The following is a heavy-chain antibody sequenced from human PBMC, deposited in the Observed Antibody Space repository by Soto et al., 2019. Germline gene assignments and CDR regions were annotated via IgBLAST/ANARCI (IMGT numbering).Heavy chain of an antibody. CDR1: GGIFSSYA. D-gene: IGHD2-8*01. J-gene: IGHJ5*02. CDR2: IIPIFGTA. CDR3: ARAGDCTNGVCYNNWFDP. Sequence: SVKVSCKASGGIFSSYAISWVRQAPGQGLEWMGGIIPIFGTANYAQKFQGRVTITADKSTSTAYMELSSLRSEDTAVYYCARAGDCTNGVCYNNWFDPWGQGTLVTVSS. V-gene: IGHV1-69*06.